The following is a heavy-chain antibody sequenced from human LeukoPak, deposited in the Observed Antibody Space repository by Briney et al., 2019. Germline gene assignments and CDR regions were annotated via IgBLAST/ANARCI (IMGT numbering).Heavy chain of an antibody. V-gene: IGHV1-69*13. CDR1: GGTFSSYA. J-gene: IGHJ4*02. Sequence: SVKVSCKASGGTFSSYAISWVRQAPGQGLEWMGGIIPIFGTANYAQKFQGRVTITADESMSTAYMELSSLRSEDTAVYYCARDDYGDYGSSDYWGQGTLVTVSS. D-gene: IGHD4-17*01. CDR3: ARDDYGDYGSSDY. CDR2: IIPIFGTA.